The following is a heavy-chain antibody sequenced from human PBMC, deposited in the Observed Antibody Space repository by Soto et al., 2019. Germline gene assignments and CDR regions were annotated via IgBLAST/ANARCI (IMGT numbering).Heavy chain of an antibody. CDR1: GYTFTSYY. CDR2: INPSGGST. D-gene: IGHD2-2*01. Sequence: QVQLVQSGAEVKKPGASVKVSCKASGYTFTSYYMHWVRQAPGQGLEWMGIINPSGGSTSYAQKFQGRVTMTRDTSMSTVYMELSSLRSEDTAVYYCARTPRYCSSTSCYAEVYYYGMDVWGQGTTVTVSS. J-gene: IGHJ6*02. CDR3: ARTPRYCSSTSCYAEVYYYGMDV. V-gene: IGHV1-46*01.